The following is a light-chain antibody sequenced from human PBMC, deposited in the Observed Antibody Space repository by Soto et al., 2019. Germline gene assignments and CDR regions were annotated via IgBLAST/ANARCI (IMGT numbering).Light chain of an antibody. V-gene: IGLV2-14*01. CDR1: SSDVGGYNS. CDR3: SSYATGGSYV. J-gene: IGLJ1*01. Sequence: QSALPQPASLSGSPGQSIAISCTGTSSDVGGYNSVSWYQQHPGKAPKLLIYDVSNRPSGVSNRFSGSKSGNTASLTISGLQAEDEADYYCSSYATGGSYVFGTGTKVTVL. CDR2: DVS.